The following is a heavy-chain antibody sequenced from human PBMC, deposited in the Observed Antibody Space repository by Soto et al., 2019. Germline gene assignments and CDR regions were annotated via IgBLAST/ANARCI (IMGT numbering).Heavy chain of an antibody. CDR2: ISAYNGNT. CDR3: ARLADIVVVPAAMRGNWFDP. J-gene: IGHJ5*02. CDR1: GYTFTSYG. D-gene: IGHD2-2*01. Sequence: ASVKVSCKASGYTFTSYGISWVRQAPGQGLEWMGLISAYNGNTNYAQKLQGRVTMTTDTSTSTAYMELRSLRSDDTAVYYCARLADIVVVPAAMRGNWFDPWGQGTLVTVSS. V-gene: IGHV1-18*01.